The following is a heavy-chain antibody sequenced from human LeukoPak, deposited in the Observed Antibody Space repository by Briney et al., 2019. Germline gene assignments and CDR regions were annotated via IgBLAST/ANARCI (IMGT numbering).Heavy chain of an antibody. Sequence: SETLSLTCTVPGGSISSYYWSWIRQPPGKGLEWIGYIYYSGSTNYNPSLKSRVTISVDTSKNQFSLKLSSVTAADTAVYYCARVAYCGGDCYPHFDYWGQGTLVTVSS. V-gene: IGHV4-59*08. CDR1: GGSISSYY. D-gene: IGHD2-21*02. CDR3: ARVAYCGGDCYPHFDY. J-gene: IGHJ4*02. CDR2: IYYSGST.